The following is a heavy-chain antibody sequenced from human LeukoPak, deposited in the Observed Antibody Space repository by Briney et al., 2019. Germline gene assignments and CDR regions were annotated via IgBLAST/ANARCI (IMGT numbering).Heavy chain of an antibody. CDR3: ARDEAYYYGSGSYYAEIDAFYI. J-gene: IGHJ3*02. Sequence: GGSLRLSCAASGFTFSSYWMSWVRQAPGKGLEWVANIKQDGSEKYYVDSVKGRFTISRDNAKNSLYLQMNSLRAEDTAVYYCARDEAYYYGSGSYYAEIDAFYIWGQGTMVTVSS. V-gene: IGHV3-7*04. CDR2: IKQDGSEK. D-gene: IGHD3-10*01. CDR1: GFTFSSYW.